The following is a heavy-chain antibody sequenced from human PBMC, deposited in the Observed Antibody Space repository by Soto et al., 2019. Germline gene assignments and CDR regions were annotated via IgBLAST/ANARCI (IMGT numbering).Heavy chain of an antibody. CDR3: ARDRRIAVAGDYYYGMDV. J-gene: IGHJ6*02. D-gene: IGHD6-19*01. CDR2: INPNSGGT. CDR1: GYTFTSYG. V-gene: IGHV1-2*04. Sequence: ASVKVSCKASGYTFTSYGISWVRQAPGQGLEWMGWINPNSGGTNYAQEFQGWVTMTRDTSISTAYMELSRLRSDDTAVYYCARDRRIAVAGDYYYGMDVWGQGTTVTVSS.